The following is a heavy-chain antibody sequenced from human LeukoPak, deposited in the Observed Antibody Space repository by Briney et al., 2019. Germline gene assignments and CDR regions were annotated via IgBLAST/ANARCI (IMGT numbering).Heavy chain of an antibody. D-gene: IGHD3-9*01. CDR3: TSFDGWFDP. J-gene: IGHJ5*02. Sequence: PSETLSLTCTVSGGSISSYYWSWIRQPPGKGLEWIGYIYYSGSTYYNPSLKSRVTISVDTSKNHFSLNLSSVNAADTAVYYCTSFDGWFDPWGQGTLVTVSS. V-gene: IGHV4-59*08. CDR2: IYYSGST. CDR1: GGSISSYY.